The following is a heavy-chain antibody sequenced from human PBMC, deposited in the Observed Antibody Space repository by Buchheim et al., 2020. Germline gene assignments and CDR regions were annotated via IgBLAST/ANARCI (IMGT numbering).Heavy chain of an antibody. V-gene: IGHV1-8*01. J-gene: IGHJ5*02. CDR2: MNPNSGNT. CDR3: ARSYYDILTGYYRGGESWFDP. CDR1: GYTFTSYD. Sequence: QVQLVQSGAEVKKPGASVKVSCKASGYTFTSYDINWVRQATGQGLEWMGWMNPNSGNTGYAQKFQGRVTMTRNTSISTAYMELSSLRSEDTAVYYCARSYYDILTGYYRGGESWFDPWGQGTL. D-gene: IGHD3-9*01.